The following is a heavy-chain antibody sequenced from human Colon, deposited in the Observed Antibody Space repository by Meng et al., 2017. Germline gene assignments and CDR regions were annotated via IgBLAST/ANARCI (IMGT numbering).Heavy chain of an antibody. J-gene: IGHJ3*02. Sequence: ASVKVSCKASGYTFTSYYMHWVRQAPGQGLEWMGIINPSGASTSYAQKFQGRVTMTRDTSTSTVYMELSSLRSEDTAVYYCARGSRVVVTATYDAFDIWGQGTLVTVSS. D-gene: IGHD2-21*02. V-gene: IGHV1-46*01. CDR3: ARGSRVVVTATYDAFDI. CDR1: GYTFTSYY. CDR2: INPSGAST.